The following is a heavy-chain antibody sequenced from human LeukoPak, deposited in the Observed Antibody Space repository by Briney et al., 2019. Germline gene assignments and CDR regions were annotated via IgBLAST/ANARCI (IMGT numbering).Heavy chain of an antibody. CDR1: GFTFSSYA. V-gene: IGHV3-23*01. CDR2: INGGAYSI. CDR3: ARNSSGFKLGDAFDI. D-gene: IGHD3-22*01. J-gene: IGHJ3*02. Sequence: PGGSLRLSCAASGFTFSSYAMTWVRQAPGKGLEWISAINGGAYSISYADSVKGRFTISRDNSKNTLYLQMNSLRAEDTAVYYCARNSSGFKLGDAFDIWGQGTLVTVSS.